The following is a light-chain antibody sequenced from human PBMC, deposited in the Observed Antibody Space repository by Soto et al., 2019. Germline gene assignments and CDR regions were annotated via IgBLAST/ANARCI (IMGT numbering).Light chain of an antibody. CDR3: QQYNNWPPFT. CDR2: GAS. Sequence: EIVMTQSPATLSVSPGERVTLSCRASQSVSSSLAWYQQKPGQAPRLLIYGASTKATGIPARFSGSGSGTELTLTISSLQYEDFSVYYCQQYNNWPPFTFGPGTKVDIK. V-gene: IGKV3-15*01. CDR1: QSVSSS. J-gene: IGKJ3*01.